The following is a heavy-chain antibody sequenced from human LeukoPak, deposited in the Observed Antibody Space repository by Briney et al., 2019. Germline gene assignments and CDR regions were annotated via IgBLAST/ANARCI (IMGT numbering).Heavy chain of an antibody. CDR3: ARGLTNWRSDAFDI. Sequence: VASVKVSCKASGGTFSSYAISWVRQAPGQGLEWMGGIIPIFGTANYAQKFQGRVTITADESTSTAYMELSSLRSEDTAVYYCARGLTNWRSDAFDIWGQGTMVTVSS. V-gene: IGHV1-69*13. D-gene: IGHD1-1*01. CDR2: IIPIFGTA. CDR1: GGTFSSYA. J-gene: IGHJ3*02.